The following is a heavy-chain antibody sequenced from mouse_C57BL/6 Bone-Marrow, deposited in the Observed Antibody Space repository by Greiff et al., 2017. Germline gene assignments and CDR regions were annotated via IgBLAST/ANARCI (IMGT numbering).Heavy chain of an antibody. D-gene: IGHD2-5*01. V-gene: IGHV1-81*01. CDR2: IYPRSGNT. Sequence: VQLQQSGAELARPGASVKLSCKASGYTFTSYGISWVKQRTGQGLEWIGEIYPRSGNTYYNEKFKGKATLTADKSSSTAYMELRSLTSEDSAVYFCASYYSNPGYFDVWGTGTTVTVSS. CDR3: ASYYSNPGYFDV. J-gene: IGHJ1*03. CDR1: GYTFTSYG.